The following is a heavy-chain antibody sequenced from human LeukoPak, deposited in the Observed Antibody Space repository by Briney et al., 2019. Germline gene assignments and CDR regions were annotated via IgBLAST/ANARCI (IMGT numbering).Heavy chain of an antibody. D-gene: IGHD3-3*01. J-gene: IGHJ4*02. Sequence: ASVKVSCKASGYTFTSYAMNWVRQAPGQGLEWMGWISTNTGNPTYAQGFTGRFVFSLDTSVSTAYLQISSLKAEDTAVYYCARDMGPYYDFWSGYQTLDYWGQGTLVTVSS. V-gene: IGHV7-4-1*02. CDR2: ISTNTGNP. CDR1: GYTFTSYA. CDR3: ARDMGPYYDFWSGYQTLDY.